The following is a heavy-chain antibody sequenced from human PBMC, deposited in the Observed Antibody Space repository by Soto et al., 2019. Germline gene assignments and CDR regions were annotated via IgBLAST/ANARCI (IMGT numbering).Heavy chain of an antibody. Sequence: QLQLVESGGGVVQPGRSLRLSCAASGFIFSSYSMHWVRQAPGKGLEWVAVISYDGSNKYYADSVKGRFTISRDNSKNTLYLQMNSLRAEDKSVYYCAREYGIGGASFDIWGQGTMVTVSS. V-gene: IGHV3-30-3*01. D-gene: IGHD2-15*01. CDR1: GFIFSSYS. CDR2: ISYDGSNK. CDR3: AREYGIGGASFDI. J-gene: IGHJ3*02.